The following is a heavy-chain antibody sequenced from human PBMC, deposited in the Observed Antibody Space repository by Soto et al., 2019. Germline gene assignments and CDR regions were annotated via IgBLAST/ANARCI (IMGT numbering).Heavy chain of an antibody. D-gene: IGHD3-22*01. V-gene: IGHV3-7*01. Sequence: PGGSLRLSCAASGFTLRSYWMSWVRQAPGKGLEWLATIKTDASEKKYVDSVKGRFTISRDNARNTLYLQMNSLRADDTAMYYCVRDYDSSGFNSGHWGQGTLVTVSS. CDR1: GFTLRSYW. CDR3: VRDYDSSGFNSGH. CDR2: IKTDASEK. J-gene: IGHJ1*01.